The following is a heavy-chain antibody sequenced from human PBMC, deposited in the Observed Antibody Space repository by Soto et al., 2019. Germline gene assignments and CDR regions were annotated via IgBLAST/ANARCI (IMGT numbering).Heavy chain of an antibody. Sequence: QVQLQESGPGLVKPSQTLSLTCTVSGGSISSGDYYWSWIRQPPGKGLEWIGYIYYSGSTYYNPSLKSRVTISVDTSKNQFALKLSSVTAADTAVYYCAMSYYDFWSGYFVAFDIWGQGTMVTVSS. CDR1: GGSISSGDYY. V-gene: IGHV4-30-4*01. J-gene: IGHJ3*02. CDR2: IYYSGST. CDR3: AMSYYDFWSGYFVAFDI. D-gene: IGHD3-3*01.